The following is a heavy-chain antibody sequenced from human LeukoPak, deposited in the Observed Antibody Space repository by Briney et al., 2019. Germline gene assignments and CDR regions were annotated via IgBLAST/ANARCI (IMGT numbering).Heavy chain of an antibody. CDR2: ISYDGSNK. V-gene: IGHV3-30*18. J-gene: IGHJ4*02. CDR3: AKSGESSGWYWDFDY. D-gene: IGHD6-19*01. Sequence: GRSLRLSCAASGFTFSSYGMHWVRQAPGKGLEWVAVISYDGSNKYYADSVKGRFSISRDNSKNTLYLQMNSLRAEDTAVYYCAKSGESSGWYWDFDYWGQGTLVTVSS. CDR1: GFTFSSYG.